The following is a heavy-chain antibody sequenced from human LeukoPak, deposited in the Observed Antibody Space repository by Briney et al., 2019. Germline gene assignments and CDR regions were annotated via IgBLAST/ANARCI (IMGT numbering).Heavy chain of an antibody. Sequence: GGSLRLSCAASGFTFSSYSMNRCRQAPGKGLQWASGISWNSGSIGYADSVKGRFTISRDNAKNSLYLQMNSLRAEDMAFFFRQKTAYDILTGYYPYFDYWGQGTLVTVSS. CDR1: GFTFSSYS. J-gene: IGHJ4*02. CDR2: ISWNSGSI. V-gene: IGHV3-9*03. D-gene: IGHD3-9*01. CDR3: QKTAYDILTGYYPYFDY.